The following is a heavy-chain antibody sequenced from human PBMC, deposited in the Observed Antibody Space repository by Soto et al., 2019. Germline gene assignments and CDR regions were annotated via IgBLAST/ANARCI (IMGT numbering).Heavy chain of an antibody. Sequence: PGGSLRLSCAASGFTFSSYAMHWVRQAPGKGLEWVAVISYDGSNKYYADSVKGRFTISRDNSKNTLYLQMNSLRAEDTAVYYCARVSSGGWEEYYDFWSGYPAPYFDYWGQGTLVTVSS. J-gene: IGHJ4*02. CDR2: ISYDGSNK. D-gene: IGHD3-3*01. V-gene: IGHV3-30-3*01. CDR1: GFTFSSYA. CDR3: ARVSSGGWEEYYDFWSGYPAPYFDY.